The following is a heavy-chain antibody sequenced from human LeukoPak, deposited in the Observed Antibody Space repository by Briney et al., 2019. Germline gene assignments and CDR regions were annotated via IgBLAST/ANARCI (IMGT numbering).Heavy chain of an antibody. V-gene: IGHV1-2*02. Sequence: ASVKVSCKASGYTFTGYYMHWVRQPPGQGLEWMGWINPNSGGTNYAQKFQGRVTMTRDTSISTAYMELSRLRSDDTAVYYCASNPNYDILTGWVYWGQGTLVTVSS. J-gene: IGHJ4*02. CDR1: GYTFTGYY. CDR2: INPNSGGT. D-gene: IGHD3-9*01. CDR3: ASNPNYDILTGWVY.